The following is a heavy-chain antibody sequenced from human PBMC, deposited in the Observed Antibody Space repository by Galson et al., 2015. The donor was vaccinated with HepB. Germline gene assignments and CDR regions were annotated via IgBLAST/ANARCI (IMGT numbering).Heavy chain of an antibody. CDR2: IIPIFGTA. CDR3: ARVVVVIAGEYYFDY. D-gene: IGHD2-21*01. V-gene: IGHV1-69*13. J-gene: IGHJ4*02. Sequence: SVKVSCKASGGTFSSYAISWVRQAPGQGLEWMGGIIPIFGTANYAQKFQGRVTITADESTSTAYMELSSLRSEDTAVYYCARVVVVIAGEYYFDYWGQGTLVTVSS. CDR1: GGTFSSYA.